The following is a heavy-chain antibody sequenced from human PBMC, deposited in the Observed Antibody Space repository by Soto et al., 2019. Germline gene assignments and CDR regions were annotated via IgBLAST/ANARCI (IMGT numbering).Heavy chain of an antibody. CDR3: ARGYSSSSWWFGS. J-gene: IGHJ5*01. Sequence: PLETLSLTSSVADGSISSYYGSWIRKTPGKGLEWIGYIYYSGSTNYNPSLKSRVTISVDTSKNQFSLKLNSVTAADTAVYYCARGYSSSSWWFGSSGQGTLVSVSS. D-gene: IGHD6-6*01. CDR1: DGSISSYY. V-gene: IGHV4-59*01. CDR2: IYYSGST.